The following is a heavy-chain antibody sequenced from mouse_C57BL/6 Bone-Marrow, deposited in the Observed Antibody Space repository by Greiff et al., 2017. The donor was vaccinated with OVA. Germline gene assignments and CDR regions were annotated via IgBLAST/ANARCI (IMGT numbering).Heavy chain of an antibody. CDR3: VYGNYWYFDV. CDR1: GYTFTSYW. CDR2: IDPSDSYT. J-gene: IGHJ1*03. D-gene: IGHD2-1*01. Sequence: VQLQQPGAELVRPGTSVKLSCKASGYTFTSYWMHWVKQRPGQGLEWIGVIDPSDSYTNYNQKFKGKATLTVDTSSSTAYMQLSSLTSEDSAVYYCVYGNYWYFDVWGTGTTVTVSS. V-gene: IGHV1-59*01.